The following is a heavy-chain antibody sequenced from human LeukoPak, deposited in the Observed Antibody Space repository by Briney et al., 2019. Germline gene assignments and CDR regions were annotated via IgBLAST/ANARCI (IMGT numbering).Heavy chain of an antibody. CDR3: AKRGLGSTPFDP. V-gene: IGHV3-30*18. Sequence: GGSLRLSCAASGFTFSSYGMHWVRQAPGKGLEWVAVISYDGSNKYYADSVKGRFTISRDNSKNTLYLQMNSLRAEDTAVYYCAKRGLGSTPFDPWGQGTLVTVSS. CDR2: ISYDGSNK. CDR1: GFTFSSYG. D-gene: IGHD3-22*01. J-gene: IGHJ5*02.